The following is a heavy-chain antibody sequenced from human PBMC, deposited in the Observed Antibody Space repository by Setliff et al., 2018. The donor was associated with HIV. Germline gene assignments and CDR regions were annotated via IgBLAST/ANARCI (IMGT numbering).Heavy chain of an antibody. CDR2: ISYSGNI. CDR3: ARHVILLEWLSYFYMDV. V-gene: IGHV4-39*01. D-gene: IGHD6-19*01. J-gene: IGHJ6*03. CDR1: GGSISSSSYY. Sequence: SETLSLTCTVSGGSISSSSYYWGWIRQPPGKGLEWIGSISYSGNIYYNASLKSRVTISLDTSKRQLSLRLTSVTAADTAVYYCARHVILLEWLSYFYMDVWGKGATVTVS.